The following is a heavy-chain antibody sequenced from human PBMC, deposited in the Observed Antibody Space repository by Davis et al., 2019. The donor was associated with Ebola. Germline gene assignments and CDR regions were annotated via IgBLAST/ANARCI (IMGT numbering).Heavy chain of an antibody. CDR2: IYHSGST. D-gene: IGHD2-2*01. CDR3: ARAEEYCSSTSCYSGWFDP. Sequence: PSETLSLTCTVSGGSISSGGYSWSWIRQPPGKGLEWIGYIYHSGSTYYNPSLKSRVTISVDRSKNQFSLKLSSVTAADTAVYYCARAEEYCSSTSCYSGWFDPWGQGTLVTVSS. J-gene: IGHJ5*02. CDR1: GGSISSGGYS. V-gene: IGHV4-30-2*01.